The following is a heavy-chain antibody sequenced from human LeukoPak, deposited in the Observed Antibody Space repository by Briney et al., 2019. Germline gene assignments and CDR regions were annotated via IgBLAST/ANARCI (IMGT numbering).Heavy chain of an antibody. CDR1: GFTFSSYG. Sequence: PGGSLRLSCAASGFTFSSYGMHWVRQAPGKGLEWVAVIWYGGSNKYYADSVKGRFTISRDNSKNTLYLQMNSLRAEDTAVYYCARDGGMGDGMDVWGQGTTVTVSS. CDR3: ARDGGMGDGMDV. V-gene: IGHV3-33*08. D-gene: IGHD3-16*01. CDR2: IWYGGSNK. J-gene: IGHJ6*02.